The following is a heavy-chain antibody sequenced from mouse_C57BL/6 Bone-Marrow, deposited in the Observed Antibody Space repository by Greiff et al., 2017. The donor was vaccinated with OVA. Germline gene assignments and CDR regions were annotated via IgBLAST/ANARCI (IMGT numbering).Heavy chain of an antibody. D-gene: IGHD6-2*01. CDR1: GYTFTSYW. J-gene: IGHJ2*01. CDR2: IHPNSGST. Sequence: VKLQQPGAELVKPGASVKLSCKASGYTFTSYWMHWVKQRPGQGLEWIGMIHPNSGSTNYNEKFKSKATLTVDKSSSTAYMQLSSLTSEASAVSDVARGLGSGLCCFDYGGQGTMLAVSS. CDR3: ARGLGSGLCCFDY. V-gene: IGHV1-64*01.